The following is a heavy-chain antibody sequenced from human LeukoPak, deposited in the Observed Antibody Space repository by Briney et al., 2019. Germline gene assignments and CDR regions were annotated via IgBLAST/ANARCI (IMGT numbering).Heavy chain of an antibody. Sequence: SETPSLTCTVSGSSISNYYWSWIRQPPGKGLEWIGYIYYSGSTNYNPSLKSRVTISVDTSKNQFSLKLSSVTAADTAVYYCARVGYSSSWYHHYYYYYMDVWGKGTTVTISS. V-gene: IGHV4-59*01. J-gene: IGHJ6*03. CDR3: ARVGYSSSWYHHYYYYYMDV. CDR2: IYYSGST. D-gene: IGHD6-13*01. CDR1: GSSISNYY.